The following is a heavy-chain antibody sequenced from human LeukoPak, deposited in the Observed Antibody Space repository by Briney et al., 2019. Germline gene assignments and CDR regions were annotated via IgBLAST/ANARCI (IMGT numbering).Heavy chain of an antibody. D-gene: IGHD3-16*02. CDR3: ARLSFDEDCHYYYGMDV. V-gene: IGHV4-61*07. J-gene: IGHJ6*02. Sequence: GSTNSNPSLKSRVTISADTSKNQFSLKLSSVTAADTAVYYCARLSFDEDCHYYYGMDVWGQGTTVTVSS. CDR2: GST.